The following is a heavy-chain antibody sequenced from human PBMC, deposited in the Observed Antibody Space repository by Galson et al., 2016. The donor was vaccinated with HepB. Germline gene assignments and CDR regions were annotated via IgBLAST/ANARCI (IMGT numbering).Heavy chain of an antibody. CDR2: IYGNGNA. J-gene: IGHJ4*02. CDR1: GSTVRSDY. D-gene: IGHD3-3*01. V-gene: IGHV3-53*04. CDR3: AKGGHSGTYDVGYYDF. Sequence: LRLSCAASGSTVRSDYMSWVRQAPGKGLEWVSIIYGNGNANYADSVKGRFTLSRHNSENTLYLQLNSLGPEDTAGYYCAKGGHSGTYDVGYYDFWGQGTLVTVSS.